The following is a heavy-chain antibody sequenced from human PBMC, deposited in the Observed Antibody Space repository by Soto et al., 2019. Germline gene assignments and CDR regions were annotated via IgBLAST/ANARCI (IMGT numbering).Heavy chain of an antibody. V-gene: IGHV4-59*01. D-gene: IGHD6-19*01. CDR3: ARARYSSGWYSS. CDR2: IYYSGST. J-gene: IGHJ4*02. CDR1: GGSISSYY. Sequence: SETLSLTCTVSGGSISSYYWSWIRQPPGKGLEWIGYIYYSGSTNYNPSLKSRVIISVDTSKNQFSLELTSVTAADTAIYYCARARYSSGWYSSWGQGTPVTVSS.